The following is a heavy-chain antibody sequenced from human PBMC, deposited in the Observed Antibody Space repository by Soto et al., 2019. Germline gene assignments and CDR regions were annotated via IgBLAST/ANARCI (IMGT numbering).Heavy chain of an antibody. J-gene: IGHJ4*02. D-gene: IGHD2-15*01. Sequence: EVQLVNSGGGLVQPGGSLRLSCVASGFTFSSYGMNWVRQAPGKGLEWVSYISSGRVTTNYADSVKGRFTISRDKAKSSLYLQLNSLRDDDTAVYYCARGGAARPDYWGQGTLVIVSS. CDR2: ISSGRVTT. CDR1: GFTFSSYG. V-gene: IGHV3-48*02. CDR3: ARGGAARPDY.